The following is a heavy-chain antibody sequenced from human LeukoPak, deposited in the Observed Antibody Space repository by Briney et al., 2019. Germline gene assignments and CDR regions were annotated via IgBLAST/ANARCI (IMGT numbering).Heavy chain of an antibody. V-gene: IGHV4-34*01. CDR3: ARGRGQATYSYGYPYYYMDV. D-gene: IGHD5-18*01. J-gene: IGHJ6*03. CDR1: GGSFSGYY. Sequence: SETLSLTCAVYGGSFSGYYWSWIRQPPGKGLEWIGEINHSGSTNYNPSLKSRVTISVDTSKNQFSLKLSSVTAADTAVYYCARGRGQATYSYGYPYYYMDVWGKGTTVTISS. CDR2: INHSGST.